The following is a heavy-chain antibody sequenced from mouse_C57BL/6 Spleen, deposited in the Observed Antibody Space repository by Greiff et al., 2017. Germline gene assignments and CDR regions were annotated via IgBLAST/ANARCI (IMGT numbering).Heavy chain of an antibody. CDR1: GFSLTSYG. V-gene: IGHV2-2*01. Sequence: QVQLQQSGPGLVQPSQSLSITCTVSGFSLTSYGVHWVRQSPGKGLEWLGVIWSGGSADYNAAFISRLSISKDNSKSQVFFKMNSLQADDTAIYYCARDGYGYPAYWGQGTLVTVSA. D-gene: IGHD1-1*02. J-gene: IGHJ3*01. CDR3: ARDGYGYPAY. CDR2: IWSGGSA.